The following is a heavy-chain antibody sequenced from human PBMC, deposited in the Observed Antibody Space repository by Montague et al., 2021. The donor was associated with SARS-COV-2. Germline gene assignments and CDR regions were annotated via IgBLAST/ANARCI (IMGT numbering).Heavy chain of an antibody. Sequence: SETLSLTCSVSGGSISSDYWSWIRQSPGKGREWIGCIYYKGATNYNPSLKSRVTFSIDTSKNQFSLKLISVTAADTAVYFCAREDRWNWFDPWGQGVLVTVSS. CDR1: GGSISSDY. D-gene: IGHD5-24*01. J-gene: IGHJ5*02. V-gene: IGHV4-59*01. CDR3: AREDRWNWFDP. CDR2: IYYKGAT.